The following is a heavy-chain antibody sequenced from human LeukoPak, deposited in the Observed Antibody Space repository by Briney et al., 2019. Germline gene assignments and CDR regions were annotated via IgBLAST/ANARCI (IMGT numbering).Heavy chain of an antibody. D-gene: IGHD5-12*01. J-gene: IGHJ4*02. CDR2: IRSKAYGGTT. CDR3: TRVPNSGYDLDY. CDR1: GFTFGDCA. Sequence: GGSLRLSCTASGFTFGDCAMSWVRQAPGKGLEWVGFIRSKAYGGTTEYAASVKGRFTISRDDSKSIAYLQMNSLKTEDTAVYYCTRVPNSGYDLDYWGQGTLVTVSS. V-gene: IGHV3-49*04.